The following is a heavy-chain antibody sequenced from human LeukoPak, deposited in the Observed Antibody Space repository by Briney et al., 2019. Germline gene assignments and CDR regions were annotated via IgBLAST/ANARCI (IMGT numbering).Heavy chain of an antibody. J-gene: IGHJ4*02. D-gene: IGHD4-17*01. CDR3: ARDVRDYGGNARPGDY. V-gene: IGHV1-69*04. CDR2: IIPILGIA. Sequence: SVKVSCKASGGTFSSYAISWVRQAPGQGLEWMGRIIPILGIANYAQKFQGRVTITADKPTSTAYMELSSLRSEDTAVYYCARDVRDYGGNARPGDYWGQGTLVTVSS. CDR1: GGTFSSYA.